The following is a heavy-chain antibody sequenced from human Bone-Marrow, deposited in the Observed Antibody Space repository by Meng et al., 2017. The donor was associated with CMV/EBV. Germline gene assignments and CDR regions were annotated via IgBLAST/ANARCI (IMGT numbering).Heavy chain of an antibody. Sequence: SVKIFCNASAGTFSSYASSWVRQAPGQGLEWMGGIIPIFGTANYAQKLQGRVTMTTDTSTSTAYMELRSPRSDDTAVYYCARDSLYCSSTSCYKGLNYGMDVWGQGTTVTVSS. D-gene: IGHD2-2*02. V-gene: IGHV1-69*05. CDR2: IIPIFGTA. J-gene: IGHJ6*02. CDR1: AGTFSSYA. CDR3: ARDSLYCSSTSCYKGLNYGMDV.